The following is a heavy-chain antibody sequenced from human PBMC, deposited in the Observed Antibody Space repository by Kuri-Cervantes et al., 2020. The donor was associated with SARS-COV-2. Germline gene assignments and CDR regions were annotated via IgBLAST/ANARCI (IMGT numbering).Heavy chain of an antibody. CDR2: IYPSDSDT. CDR3: ARRYPIGGSSWYEAFDI. D-gene: IGHD6-13*01. V-gene: IGHV5-51*01. J-gene: IGHJ3*02. Sequence: GESLKISCKGSGYSFISYWIAWVRQMPGKGLEWMGIIYPSDSDTRYNPSFQGQVTISADKSINTAYLQWSSLQASDTAMYYCARRYPIGGSSWYEAFDIWGQGTMVTVSS. CDR1: GYSFISYW.